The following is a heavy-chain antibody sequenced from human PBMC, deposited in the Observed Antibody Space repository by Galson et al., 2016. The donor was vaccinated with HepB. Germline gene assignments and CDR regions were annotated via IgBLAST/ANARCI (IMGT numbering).Heavy chain of an antibody. J-gene: IGHJ6*02. Sequence: SLRLSCAASGFTFSSYWMTWVRQAPGRGLEWVANIKKDGSERFYVDSVWGRFTISRDNAKNSVFLQMDSLRAEDTAVYYCAREGFAGYQGEYFGMDVWGRGTTVIVSS. D-gene: IGHD5-12*01. CDR3: AREGFAGYQGEYFGMDV. V-gene: IGHV3-7*03. CDR1: GFTFSSYW. CDR2: IKKDGSER.